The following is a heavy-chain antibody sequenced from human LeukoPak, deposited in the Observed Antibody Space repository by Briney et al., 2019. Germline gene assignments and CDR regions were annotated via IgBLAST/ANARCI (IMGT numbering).Heavy chain of an antibody. J-gene: IGHJ2*01. D-gene: IGHD4-11*01. CDR3: ARHGNDYSSWYFDL. Sequence: SETLSLTCAVSGYSISSGYYWGWIRPPPGKGLEWIGNIYHSGSTYYNPSLKSRVTISVDTSKNQFSLKLSSVTAADTAVYYCARHGNDYSSWYFDLWGRGTLVTVSS. V-gene: IGHV4-38-2*01. CDR1: GYSISSGYY. CDR2: IYHSGST.